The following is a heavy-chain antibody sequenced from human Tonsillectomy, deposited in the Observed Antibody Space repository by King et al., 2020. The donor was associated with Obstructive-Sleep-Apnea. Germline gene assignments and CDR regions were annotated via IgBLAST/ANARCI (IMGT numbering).Heavy chain of an antibody. Sequence: QLVQSGAEVKKPGASVKVSCKASGYTFTGYYMHWVRQAPGQGLEWMGWINPNSGGTNYAQKFQGWVTMTRDTSISTAYMELSRLRSDDTAVYYCARGDCSGGSCSPDYYYYGMDVWGQGTTVTVSS. V-gene: IGHV1-2*04. D-gene: IGHD2-15*01. CDR2: INPNSGGT. J-gene: IGHJ6*02. CDR3: ARGDCSGGSCSPDYYYYGMDV. CDR1: GYTFTGYY.